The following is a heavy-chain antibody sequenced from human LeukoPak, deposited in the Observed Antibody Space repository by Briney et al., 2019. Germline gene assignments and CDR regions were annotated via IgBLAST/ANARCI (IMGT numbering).Heavy chain of an antibody. CDR3: ARRLPSYYYDSSGYYSGAFDI. D-gene: IGHD3-22*01. J-gene: IGHJ3*02. CDR2: IITIFGTA. V-gene: IGHV1-69*05. Sequence: VASVKVSCKASGGTFSSYAISWVRQAPGQGLEWMGGIITIFGTANYAQKFQGRVTITTDESTSTAYMELSSLRSEDPAVYYCARRLPSYYYDSSGYYSGAFDIWGQGTMVTVSS. CDR1: GGTFSSYA.